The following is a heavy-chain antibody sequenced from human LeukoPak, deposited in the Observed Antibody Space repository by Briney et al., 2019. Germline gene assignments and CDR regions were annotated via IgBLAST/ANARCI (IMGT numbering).Heavy chain of an antibody. CDR3: AGPGYCSGGSCYSIAFDY. CDR1: GFTFSSYS. D-gene: IGHD2-15*01. J-gene: IGHJ4*02. CDR2: ISSSSSTI. V-gene: IGHV3-48*01. Sequence: GGSLRLSCAASGFTFSSYSMNWVRQAPGKGLEWVSYISSSSSTIYYADSVKGRFTISRGNAKNSLYLQMNSLRAEDTAVYYCAGPGYCSGGSCYSIAFDYWGQGTLVTVSS.